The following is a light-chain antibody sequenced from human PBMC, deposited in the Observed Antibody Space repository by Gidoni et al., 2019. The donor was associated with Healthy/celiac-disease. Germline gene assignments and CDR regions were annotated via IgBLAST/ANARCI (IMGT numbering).Light chain of an antibody. CDR1: QSLVYSDGNTY. V-gene: IGKV2-30*01. CDR3: MQGTHWPPVT. J-gene: IGKJ2*01. Sequence: DVMTQSPLSLPVTLGQPASISCRSSQSLVYSDGNTYLNWFQQRPGQSPRRLIYKVSNRDSGVPDRFSGSGSGTDFTLKISRVEAEDFGVYYCMQGTHWPPVTFGQGTKLEIK. CDR2: KVS.